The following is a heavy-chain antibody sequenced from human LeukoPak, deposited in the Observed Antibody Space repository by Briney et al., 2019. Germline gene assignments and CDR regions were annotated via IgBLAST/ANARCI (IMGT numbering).Heavy chain of an antibody. Sequence: PGGSLRLSCAACGFTFSSYSMNWVRQAPGKGLEWVSSISSSSSYIYYADSLKGRFTISRDNAKNSLYLQINSLRAEDTAVYYCARAGSSWDFDYWGQGTLVTVSS. J-gene: IGHJ4*02. V-gene: IGHV3-21*01. CDR1: GFTFSSYS. D-gene: IGHD6-13*01. CDR2: ISSSSSYI. CDR3: ARAGSSWDFDY.